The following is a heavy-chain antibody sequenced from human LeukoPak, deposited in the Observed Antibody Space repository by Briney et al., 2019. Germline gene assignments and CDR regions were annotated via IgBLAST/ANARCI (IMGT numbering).Heavy chain of an antibody. V-gene: IGHV3-66*01. CDR2: IYSGGVT. D-gene: IGHD6-13*01. J-gene: IGHJ4*02. CDR1: GITVSSNY. Sequence: GGSLRLSCAASGITVSSNYMSWVRQAPGKGLECVSVIYSGGVTYSSDSVKGRFTISRDNSKNTLYLQMNSLRAEDTAVYYCARVSSNWYYFDYWGQGTLVTVSS. CDR3: ARVSSNWYYFDY.